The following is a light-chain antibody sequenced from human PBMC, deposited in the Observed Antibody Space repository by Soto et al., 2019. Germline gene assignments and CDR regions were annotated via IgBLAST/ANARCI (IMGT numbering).Light chain of an antibody. J-gene: IGKJ1*01. Sequence: DIVMTQSPDSLAVSLGERATINCKSSQSLLYSSNNKNYLAWYQQKPGQPPKLLIYWASTRESGVPDRFSGSGSETDFTLTISSLQAEDVAVYYCQQYYNTPLTFGQGTKVEIK. V-gene: IGKV4-1*01. CDR1: QSLLYSSNNKNY. CDR2: WAS. CDR3: QQYYNTPLT.